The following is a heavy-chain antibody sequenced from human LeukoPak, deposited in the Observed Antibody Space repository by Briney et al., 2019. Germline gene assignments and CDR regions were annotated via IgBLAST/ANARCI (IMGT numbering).Heavy chain of an antibody. Sequence: ASVKVSCKASGGTFSSYAISWVRQAPGQGLEWMGWINPNSGGTNYAQKFQGWVTMTRDTSISTAYMELSRLRSDDTAVYYCARGRGITMVRGVIRAYYFDYWGQGTLVTVSS. D-gene: IGHD3-10*01. CDR1: GGTFSSYA. J-gene: IGHJ4*02. CDR2: INPNSGGT. V-gene: IGHV1-2*04. CDR3: ARGRGITMVRGVIRAYYFDY.